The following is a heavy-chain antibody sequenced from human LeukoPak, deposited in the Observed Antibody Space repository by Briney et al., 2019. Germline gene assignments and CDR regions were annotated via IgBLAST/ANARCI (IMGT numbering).Heavy chain of an antibody. V-gene: IGHV3-7*01. D-gene: IGHD3-16*01. Sequence: GGSLRLSCAASGFTFSSYWMSWVRQAPGKGLEWVANIKQDGSEKYYVDSVKGRFTISRDNAKNPLYLQMNSLRAEDTAVYYCASLSYYPWGYYFDYWGQGTLVTVSS. CDR1: GFTFSSYW. CDR2: IKQDGSEK. J-gene: IGHJ4*02. CDR3: ASLSYYPWGYYFDY.